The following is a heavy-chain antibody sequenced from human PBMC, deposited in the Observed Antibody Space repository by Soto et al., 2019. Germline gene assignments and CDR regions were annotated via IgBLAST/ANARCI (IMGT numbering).Heavy chain of an antibody. CDR1: GFSFSDYW. CDR2: IDQGGGEP. D-gene: IGHD1-1*01. Sequence: EVQVVESGGGLVQPGGSLRLSCAASGFSFSDYWMAWVLQATGKGLEWVANIDQGGGEPHYVDSVQGRFTISRVNDTNSPCLQMNSLRAEVTAVYYWARGGNWFDPWGQGTLGTVS. J-gene: IGHJ5*02. CDR3: ARGGNWFDP. V-gene: IGHV3-7*05.